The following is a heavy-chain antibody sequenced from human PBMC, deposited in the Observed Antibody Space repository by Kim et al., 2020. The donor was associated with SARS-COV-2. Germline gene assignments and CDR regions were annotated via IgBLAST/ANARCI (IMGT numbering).Heavy chain of an antibody. Sequence: GGSLRLSCAASGFTFSSYWMHWVRQAPGKGLVWVSRINSDGSSTSYADSVKGRFTISRDNAKNTLYLQMNSLRAEDTAVYYCARDSRDSSSWYWDYYYYGMDVWGQGTTVTVSS. J-gene: IGHJ6*02. CDR1: GFTFSSYW. V-gene: IGHV3-74*01. CDR3: ARDSRDSSSWYWDYYYYGMDV. D-gene: IGHD6-13*01. CDR2: INSDGSST.